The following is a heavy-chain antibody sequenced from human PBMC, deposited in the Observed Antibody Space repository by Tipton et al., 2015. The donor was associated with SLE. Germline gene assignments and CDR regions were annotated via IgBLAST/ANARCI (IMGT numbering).Heavy chain of an antibody. J-gene: IGHJ5*02. CDR3: ARRAVDSGYDFNWFDP. CDR2: IYPGDSDT. CDR1: GYSFTSYW. D-gene: IGHD5-12*01. V-gene: IGHV5-51*03. Sequence: QLVQSGAEVKKPGESLKISCKGSGYSFTSYWIGWVRQMPGKGLEWMWIIYPGDSDTRYSPSFQGQVTISADKSISTAYLQWSSLKASDTAMYYCARRAVDSGYDFNWFDPWGQGTLVTVSS.